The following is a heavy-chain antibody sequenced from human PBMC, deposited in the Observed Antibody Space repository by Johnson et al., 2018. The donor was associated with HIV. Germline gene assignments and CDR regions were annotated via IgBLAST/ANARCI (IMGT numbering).Heavy chain of an antibody. V-gene: IGHV3-30*04. CDR2: ISYDGSNK. CDR1: GFTFSSYA. Sequence: QMQLVESGGGVVQPGRSLRLSCAASGFTFSSYAMHWVRQAPGQGLEWVAVISYDGSNKYYAAPVKGRFTLSRDNSKNTLYLQMNSLRAEDTAVYYCARDSDKWELRPGAFDIWGQGTMVTVSS. J-gene: IGHJ3*02. D-gene: IGHD1-26*01. CDR3: ARDSDKWELRPGAFDI.